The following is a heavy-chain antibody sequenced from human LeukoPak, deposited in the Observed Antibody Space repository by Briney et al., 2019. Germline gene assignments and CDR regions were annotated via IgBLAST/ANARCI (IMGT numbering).Heavy chain of an antibody. CDR1: GDSISSGSYY. CDR3: ARAGSRGIGPV. Sequence: SQTLSLTCTVSGDSISSGSYYWSWIRQPAGKGLEWIGRIYTSGSTNYNPSLKSRVTISVDTSKNQFSLKLSSVTAADTAVYYCARAGSRGIGPVWGQGTMVTVSS. J-gene: IGHJ3*01. CDR2: IYTSGST. D-gene: IGHD3-10*01. V-gene: IGHV4-61*02.